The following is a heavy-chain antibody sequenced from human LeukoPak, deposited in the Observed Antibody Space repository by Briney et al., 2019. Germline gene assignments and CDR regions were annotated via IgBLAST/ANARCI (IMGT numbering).Heavy chain of an antibody. CDR2: INHSGST. J-gene: IGHJ4*02. Sequence: SETLSLTCAVYGGSFSGYYWSWIRQPPGKGLEWIGGINHSGSTNYNPSLKSRVTISVDTSKNQFSLKLSSVTAADTAVYYCARGPTRGDYPSYWGQGTLVTVSS. D-gene: IGHD4-17*01. CDR1: GGSFSGYY. V-gene: IGHV4-34*01. CDR3: ARGPTRGDYPSY.